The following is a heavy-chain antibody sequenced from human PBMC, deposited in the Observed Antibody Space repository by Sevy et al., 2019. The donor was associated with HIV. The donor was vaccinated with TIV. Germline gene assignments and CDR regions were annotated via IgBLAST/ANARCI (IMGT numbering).Heavy chain of an antibody. D-gene: IGHD3-3*01. V-gene: IGHV1-2*02. Sequence: ASVKVSCKASGYTFTGYYMHWVRQAPGQGLEWMGWINPNSGGTNYAQKFQGRVTMTRDTSIRTAYMELSRLRSDDTAVYYCARDSDPGITIFGVGTDWGQGTLVTVSS. CDR1: GYTFTGYY. J-gene: IGHJ4*02. CDR2: INPNSGGT. CDR3: ARDSDPGITIFGVGTD.